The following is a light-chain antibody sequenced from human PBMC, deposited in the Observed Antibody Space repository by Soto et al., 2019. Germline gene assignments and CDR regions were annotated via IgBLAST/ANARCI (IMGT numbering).Light chain of an antibody. CDR3: QQFGASLTWT. J-gene: IGKJ1*01. Sequence: EIGLTHSPGTLSLSPGEIATLSCRASQSVMSNYLSWYQQKPGQPPRLLIYGASSRATGIPDRFSGSGSGTDFTLTISRLEPEDFAVYYCQQFGASLTWTFGQGTKVDIK. V-gene: IGKV3-20*01. CDR2: GAS. CDR1: QSVMSNY.